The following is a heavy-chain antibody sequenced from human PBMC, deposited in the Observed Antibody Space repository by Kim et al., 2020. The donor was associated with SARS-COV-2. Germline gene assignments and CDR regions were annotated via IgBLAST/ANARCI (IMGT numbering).Heavy chain of an antibody. Sequence: GGSLRLSCAASGFTFSSYWMSWVRQAPGKGLEWVANIKQDGSEKYYVDSVKGRFTISRDNAKNSLYLQMNSLRAEDTAVYYCATERYDCTNGVCYWEYEGAFDIWGQGTMVTVSS. J-gene: IGHJ3*02. CDR3: ATERYDCTNGVCYWEYEGAFDI. CDR1: GFTFSSYW. CDR2: IKQDGSEK. V-gene: IGHV3-7*01. D-gene: IGHD2-8*01.